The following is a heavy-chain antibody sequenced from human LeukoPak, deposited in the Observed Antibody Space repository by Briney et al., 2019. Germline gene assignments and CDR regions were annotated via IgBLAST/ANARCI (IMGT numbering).Heavy chain of an antibody. V-gene: IGHV4-39*01. CDR3: ARLPFGAWIQLWLRDY. J-gene: IGHJ4*02. Sequence: PSETLSLTCTVPGGSISSSSYYWGWIRQPPGKGLEWIGSIYYSGSTYYNPSLKSRVTISVDTSKNQFSLKLSSVTAADTAVYYCARLPFGAWIQLWLRDYWGQGTLVTVSS. CDR2: IYYSGST. CDR1: GGSISSSSYY. D-gene: IGHD5-18*01.